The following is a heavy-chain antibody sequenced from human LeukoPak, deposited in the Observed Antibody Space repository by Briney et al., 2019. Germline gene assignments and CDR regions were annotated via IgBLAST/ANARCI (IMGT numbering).Heavy chain of an antibody. V-gene: IGHV1-8*03. CDR3: ARVYDFWSGSPAELGYMDV. CDR1: GYTFTSYD. J-gene: IGHJ6*03. CDR2: MNPNSGNT. D-gene: IGHD3-3*01. Sequence: ASVKVSCKASGYTFTSYDINWVRQATGQGLEWMGWMNPNSGNTGYAQKFQGRVTITRNTSISTAYMELSSLRSEDTAVYYCARVYDFWSGSPAELGYMDVWGKGTTVTVSS.